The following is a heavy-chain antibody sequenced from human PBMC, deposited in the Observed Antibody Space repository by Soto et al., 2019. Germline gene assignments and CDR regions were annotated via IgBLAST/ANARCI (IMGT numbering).Heavy chain of an antibody. D-gene: IGHD3-3*01. CDR2: IYYNGST. J-gene: IGHJ6*04. CDR3: AREAVTTIFNYYYYYGMDV. CDR1: GGSISSGGYY. V-gene: IGHV4-31*03. Sequence: PSETLSLTCTFSGGSISSGGYYWSWIRQHPGKGLEWIGYIYYNGSTYYNPSLKSRVSISVDTSKNQLSLKVSSVIAADTAVYYCAREAVTTIFNYYYYYGMDVWGKGTTVTVSS.